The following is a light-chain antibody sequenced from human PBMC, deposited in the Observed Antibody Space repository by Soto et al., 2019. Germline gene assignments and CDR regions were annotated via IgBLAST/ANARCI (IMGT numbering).Light chain of an antibody. Sequence: EIVLTQSPGTLYLSTGERDTLSCRASQSVSSSYLARYQQKPGQAPRLLIYGASSRATGIPDRFSGSGSGTDFTLTISRLEPEDFAVYYCQQYGSSLWTFVQWTKVEIK. CDR3: QQYGSSLWT. CDR2: GAS. J-gene: IGKJ1*01. V-gene: IGKV3-20*01. CDR1: QSVSSSY.